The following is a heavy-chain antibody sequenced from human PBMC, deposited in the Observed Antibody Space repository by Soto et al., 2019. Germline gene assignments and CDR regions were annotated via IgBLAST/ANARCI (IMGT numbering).Heavy chain of an antibody. V-gene: IGHV1-3*01. D-gene: IGHD3-10*01. CDR3: ARDMGFGLSDY. CDR2: INAGNGNT. CDR1: GYTFTSYA. Sequence: ASVKVSCKASGYTFTSYAIYWVRQAPGQRLEWMGWINAGNGNTKYSQKFQGRVTITRDTSASTAYMELSSLRPEDTAVYYCARDMGFGLSDYWGQGTLVTVSS. J-gene: IGHJ4*02.